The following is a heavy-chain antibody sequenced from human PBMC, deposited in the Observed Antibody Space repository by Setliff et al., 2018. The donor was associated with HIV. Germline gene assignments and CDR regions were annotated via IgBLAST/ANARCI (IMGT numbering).Heavy chain of an antibody. Sequence: GASVKVSCKASGGTFSSYAISWVRQAPGQGLEWMGGINAGNGDTKYSQKFQGRVTITRDTSASTAYMELSSLRSEDTAVYYCARDLNVWIGSLWFDPWGQGTLVTVSS. CDR1: GGTFSSYA. J-gene: IGHJ5*02. D-gene: IGHD3-16*01. CDR2: INAGNGDT. CDR3: ARDLNVWIGSLWFDP. V-gene: IGHV1-3*01.